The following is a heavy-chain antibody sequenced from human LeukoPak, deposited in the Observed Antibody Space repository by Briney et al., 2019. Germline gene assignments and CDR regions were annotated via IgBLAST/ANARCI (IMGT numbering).Heavy chain of an antibody. V-gene: IGHV1-2*02. CDR1: GYTFLGYY. CDR3: ASGAAVAGTPLGYYYYGMDV. Sequence: ASVNVSCKASGYTFLGYYMHWVRQAPGQGLEWMGWNDPNSGGTNYAQKFQGRVTMTRDTSISTAYMELSRLRSDDTAVYYCASGAAVAGTPLGYYYYGMDVWGQGTTVTVSS. D-gene: IGHD6-19*01. CDR2: NDPNSGGT. J-gene: IGHJ6*02.